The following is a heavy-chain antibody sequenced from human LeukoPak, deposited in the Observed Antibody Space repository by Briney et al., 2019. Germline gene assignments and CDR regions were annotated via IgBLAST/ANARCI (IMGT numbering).Heavy chain of an antibody. CDR3: ARDELMGSSWYSVIDY. CDR1: GFTFSSYE. D-gene: IGHD6-13*01. Sequence: GGSLRLSCAASGFTFSSYEMNWVRQAPGKGLEWVSYISSSGSMIYYADSVKGRFIISRDNARNSLYLQTNSLRAEDTAVYYCARDELMGSSWYSVIDYWGQGTLVTVSS. V-gene: IGHV3-48*03. CDR2: ISSSGSMI. J-gene: IGHJ4*02.